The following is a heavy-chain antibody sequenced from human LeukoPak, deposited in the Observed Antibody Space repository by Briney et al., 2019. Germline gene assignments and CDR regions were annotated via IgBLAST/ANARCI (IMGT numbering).Heavy chain of an antibody. CDR3: ARGQQPPRFLEWFNKSFYYYYYMDV. CDR2: INGDGTTT. Sequence: GGSLRLSCAASGFTFSSHWIHWVRQAPGKGLVWVSRINGDGTTTSYADSVKGRFTISRDNAKNTVYLQMNSLRAEDTAVYYCARGQQPPRFLEWFNKSFYYYYYMDVWGKGTTVTVSS. V-gene: IGHV3-74*01. CDR1: GFTFSSHW. D-gene: IGHD3-3*01. J-gene: IGHJ6*03.